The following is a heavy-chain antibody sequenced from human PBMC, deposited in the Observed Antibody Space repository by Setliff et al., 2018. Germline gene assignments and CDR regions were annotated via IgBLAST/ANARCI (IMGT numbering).Heavy chain of an antibody. J-gene: IGHJ6*03. CDR2: IKSNTDGGTT. CDR1: GFTLTNAW. CDR3: TRTSGLQFFNYYMDV. D-gene: IGHD2-2*01. Sequence: TGGSLRLSCTASGFTLTNAWINWVRQAPGKGLEWVGRIKSNTDGGTTDYAAPVKGRFIISRDDSKNTAYLQMNSLKTEDTAVYYCTRTSGLQFFNYYMDVWGKGTTVTVSS. V-gene: IGHV3-15*01.